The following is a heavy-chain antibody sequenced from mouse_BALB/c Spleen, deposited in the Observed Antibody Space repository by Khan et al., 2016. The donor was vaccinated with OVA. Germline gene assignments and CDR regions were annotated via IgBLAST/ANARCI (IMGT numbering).Heavy chain of an antibody. Sequence: QVQLKQSGPGLVAPSQSLPITCTVSGFSLINYGVSWIRQPPGKGLEWLGVIWGDGTTNYHSALKSRLSISKDNSKSQVFLQLNSLQTDDTATYYCGIKYYGLAWFAYWGQGTLVTVSA. D-gene: IGHD1-2*01. V-gene: IGHV2-3*01. CDR3: GIKYYGLAWFAY. CDR2: IWGDGTT. CDR1: GFSLINYG. J-gene: IGHJ3*01.